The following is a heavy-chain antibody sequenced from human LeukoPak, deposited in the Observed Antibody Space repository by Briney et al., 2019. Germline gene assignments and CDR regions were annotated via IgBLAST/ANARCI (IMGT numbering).Heavy chain of an antibody. D-gene: IGHD2-2*01. CDR1: GFTVSSNY. CDR3: AKDGGDIVVVPAYYGMDV. CDR2: IYSGGST. V-gene: IGHV3-53*01. Sequence: GGSLRLSCAASGFTVSSNYMSWVRQAPGRGLEWVSVIYSGGSTYYADSVKGRFTISRDNSKNTLYLQMNSLRAEDTAVYYCAKDGGDIVVVPAYYGMDVWGQGTTVTVSS. J-gene: IGHJ6*02.